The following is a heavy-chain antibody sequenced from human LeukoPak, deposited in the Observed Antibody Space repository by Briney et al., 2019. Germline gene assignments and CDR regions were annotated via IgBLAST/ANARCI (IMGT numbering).Heavy chain of an antibody. CDR1: GFTSGDYA. CDR3: TRLVGGWYSGFDY. J-gene: IGHJ4*02. D-gene: IGHD6-19*01. V-gene: IGHV3-49*04. Sequence: PGRSLRLSCTASGFTSGDYAMSWVRQAPGKGLEWVGFIRSKAYGGTTEYAASVKGRFTISRDDSKSIAYLQMNSLKTEDTAVYYCTRLVGGWYSGFDYWGQGTLVTVSS. CDR2: IRSKAYGGTT.